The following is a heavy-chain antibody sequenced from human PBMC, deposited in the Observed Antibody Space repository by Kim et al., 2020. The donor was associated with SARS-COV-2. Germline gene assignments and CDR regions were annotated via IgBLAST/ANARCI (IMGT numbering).Heavy chain of an antibody. Sequence: GGSLRLSCAASGFTFSSYAMSWVRQAPGKGLEWVSAISGSGGSTYYADSVKGRFTISRDNSKNTLYLQMNSLRAEDTAVYYCASSGYDRGPDYYYYGMDVWGQGTTVTVSS. CDR2: ISGSGGST. J-gene: IGHJ6*02. CDR3: ASSGYDRGPDYYYYGMDV. V-gene: IGHV3-23*01. D-gene: IGHD5-12*01. CDR1: GFTFSSYA.